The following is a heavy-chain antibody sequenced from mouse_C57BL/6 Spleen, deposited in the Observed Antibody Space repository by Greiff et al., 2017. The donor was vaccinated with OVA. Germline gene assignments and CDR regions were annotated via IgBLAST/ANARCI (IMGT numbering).Heavy chain of an antibody. D-gene: IGHD2-4*01. J-gene: IGHJ3*01. V-gene: IGHV1-82*01. Sequence: QVQLQQSGPELVKPGASVKFSCKASGYAFSSSWMNWVKQRPGTGLEWIGRIYPGDGDTNYNGTFKGKATLTADKSSSTAYMQLSSLTSEDSAVYFCAREDYDGTPFAYWGQGTLVTVSA. CDR1: GYAFSSSW. CDR3: AREDYDGTPFAY. CDR2: IYPGDGDT.